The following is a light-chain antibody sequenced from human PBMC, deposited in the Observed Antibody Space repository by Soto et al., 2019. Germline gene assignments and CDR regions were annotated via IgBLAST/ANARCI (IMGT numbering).Light chain of an antibody. CDR3: QKYDSAPLFT. V-gene: IGKV1-27*01. CDR1: QGISNY. Sequence: DIQMTQSPSSLSASVGDRVTITCRASQGISNYVAWYQQRPGKAPKLLIYAASTLQSGVPSRFSGSESATDFTLTISGLQPEDVATYYCQKYDSAPLFTFCPGTKVEIK. CDR2: AAS. J-gene: IGKJ3*01.